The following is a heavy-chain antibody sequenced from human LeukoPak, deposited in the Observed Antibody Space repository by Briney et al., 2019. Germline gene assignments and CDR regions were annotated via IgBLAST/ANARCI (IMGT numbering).Heavy chain of an antibody. CDR1: GYTFTSYY. CDR2: INPSGGST. Sequence: ASVKVSCKASGYTFTSYYMHWVRQAPGQGLEWMGIINPSGGSTGYAQKFQGRVTMTRDTSRSTVYMELSSLRSEDTAVYYCARDHGRAIPYNWFDPWGQGTLVTVSS. J-gene: IGHJ5*02. CDR3: ARDHGRAIPYNWFDP. V-gene: IGHV1-46*01.